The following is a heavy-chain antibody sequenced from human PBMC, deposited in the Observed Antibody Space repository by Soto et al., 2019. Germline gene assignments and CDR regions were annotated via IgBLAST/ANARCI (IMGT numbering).Heavy chain of an antibody. CDR2: IIPILGIA. Sequence: QVQLVQSGAEVKKPGSSVKVSCKASGGTFSSYTISWVRQAPGQGLEWMGRIIPILGIANYAQKFQGRVTITADKSTSTAYMELSSLRSEDTAVYYYARVPDYDILNGYYPYGMDVWGQGTTVTVSS. CDR1: GGTFSSYT. CDR3: ARVPDYDILNGYYPYGMDV. V-gene: IGHV1-69*02. J-gene: IGHJ6*02. D-gene: IGHD3-9*01.